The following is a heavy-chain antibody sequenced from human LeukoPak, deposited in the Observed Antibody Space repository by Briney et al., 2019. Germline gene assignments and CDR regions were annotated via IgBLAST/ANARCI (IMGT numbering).Heavy chain of an antibody. CDR1: GFTFSSYA. CDR2: ISGSSGST. J-gene: IGHJ4*02. D-gene: IGHD2-2*01. V-gene: IGHV3-23*01. Sequence: GGSLRLSCAASGFTFSSYAMSWVRQAPGKGLEWVSAISGSSGSTYYADSVKGRFTISRDNSKNTLYLQMNSLRAEDTAVYYCAKDLGDIVVVPAADFDYWGQGTLVTVSS. CDR3: AKDLGDIVVVPAADFDY.